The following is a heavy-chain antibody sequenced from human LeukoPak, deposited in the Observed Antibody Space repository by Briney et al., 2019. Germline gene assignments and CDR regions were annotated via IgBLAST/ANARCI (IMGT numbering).Heavy chain of an antibody. CDR2: IRYDGSNK. CDR3: ARETSLRGTFDY. V-gene: IGHV3-30*02. Sequence: GGSLRLSCAASGFTFSSYGMHWVRQAPGKGLEWVAFIRYDGSNKYYADSVKGRFTISRDNSKNTLYLQMNSLRAEDTAVYYCARETSLRGTFDYWGQGTLVTVSS. J-gene: IGHJ4*02. D-gene: IGHD1-26*01. CDR1: GFTFSSYG.